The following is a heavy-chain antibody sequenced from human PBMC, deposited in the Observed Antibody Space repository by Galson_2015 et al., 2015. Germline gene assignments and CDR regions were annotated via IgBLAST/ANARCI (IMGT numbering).Heavy chain of an antibody. CDR1: GFTFSSYA. Sequence: SLRLSCAASGFTFSSYAMSWVRQAPGKGLEWVSAISGSGGSTYYADSVKGRFTISRDNSKNTLYLQMNSLRAEDTAVYYCAKDGEEWEGPQVSPYYFDYWGQGTLVTVSS. V-gene: IGHV3-23*01. CDR2: ISGSGGST. D-gene: IGHD1-26*01. CDR3: AKDGEEWEGPQVSPYYFDY. J-gene: IGHJ4*02.